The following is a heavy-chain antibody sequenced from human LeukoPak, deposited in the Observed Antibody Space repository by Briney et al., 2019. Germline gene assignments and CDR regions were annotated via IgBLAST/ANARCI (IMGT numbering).Heavy chain of an antibody. Sequence: GGSLRLSCAASGFTFSNYAFHWVRQAPGKGLEWVAVMSHDGINKYYRDSVKGRFTISRGISKSTLYLQMNSLRAEDTAVYYCARGYCTTTSCYIDYWGQGSLVTVSS. CDR3: ARGYCTTTSCYIDY. J-gene: IGHJ4*02. D-gene: IGHD2-2*02. V-gene: IGHV3-30*04. CDR2: MSHDGINK. CDR1: GFTFSNYA.